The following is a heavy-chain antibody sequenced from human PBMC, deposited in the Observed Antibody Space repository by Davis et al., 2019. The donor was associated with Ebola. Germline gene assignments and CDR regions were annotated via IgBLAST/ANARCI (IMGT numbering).Heavy chain of an antibody. V-gene: IGHV1-18*01. CDR2: ISGYNGDT. CDR1: GYTFTRYG. Sequence: AASVKVSCKASGYTFTRYGISWLRQAPGQGLEWMGWISGYNGDTNHAQKFQERVTITGDTSTGTAYMEVNNLRSEDTAIYYCAAYSGTNHDAFDIWGQGTVVTVSS. D-gene: IGHD1-26*01. J-gene: IGHJ3*02. CDR3: AAYSGTNHDAFDI.